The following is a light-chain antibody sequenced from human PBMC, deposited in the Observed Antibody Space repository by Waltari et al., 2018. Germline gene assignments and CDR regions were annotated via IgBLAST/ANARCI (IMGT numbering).Light chain of an antibody. CDR1: QSISSD. Sequence: EIVMTQSPATLSVSPGERATLSCRASQSISSDLAWYQQKTGQGPRLLIYGASTRATGIPDRVSGSGSGTEFTLTISSLQSEDFAVYYCQQYYRWWTFGLGTKVERK. J-gene: IGKJ1*01. CDR2: GAS. CDR3: QQYYRWWT. V-gene: IGKV3-15*01.